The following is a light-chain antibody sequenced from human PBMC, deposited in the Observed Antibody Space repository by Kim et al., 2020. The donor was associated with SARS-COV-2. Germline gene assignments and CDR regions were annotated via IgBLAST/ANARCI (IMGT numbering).Light chain of an antibody. CDR3: QAWDSSTVV. Sequence: VAPETADSIDCSEDNMGDKDACWYQQKAGKSPVLVIYQDSKRPSGIPERFSGSNSGNTATLTISGTQAMDEADYYCQAWDSSTVVFGGGTKLTVL. J-gene: IGLJ2*01. CDR2: QDS. CDR1: NMGDKD. V-gene: IGLV3-1*01.